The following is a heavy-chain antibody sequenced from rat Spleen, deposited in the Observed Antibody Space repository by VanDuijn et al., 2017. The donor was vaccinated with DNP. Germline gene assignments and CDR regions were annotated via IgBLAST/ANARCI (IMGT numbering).Heavy chain of an antibody. CDR1: GFSFSSFA. CDR3: ARPRSIHWFAY. V-gene: IGHV5-25*01. Sequence: EVQLVESGGGLVQPGRSMKLSCVASGFSFSSFAMAWVRQAPTKGLEWVASISYDGGNTYYRDSVKGRFTISRDNAKSSLYLQMDSLRSEDTATYYCARPRSIHWFAYWGQGTLVTVSS. D-gene: IGHD1-2*01. J-gene: IGHJ3*01. CDR2: ISYDGGNT.